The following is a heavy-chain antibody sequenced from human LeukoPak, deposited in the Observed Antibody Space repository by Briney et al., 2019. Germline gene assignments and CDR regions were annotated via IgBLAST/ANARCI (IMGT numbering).Heavy chain of an antibody. CDR1: GGSISTYY. V-gene: IGHV4-59*12. CDR3: ARGRVRGALDY. J-gene: IGHJ4*02. D-gene: IGHD3-10*01. Sequence: SETLSLTCTVSGGSISTYYWSWIRQPPGKGLEWIGYIYHSGTTNYNPSLKSRITMSVDTSKNQFSLKLSSVTAADTAVYYCARGRVRGALDYWGQGTLVTVSS. CDR2: IYHSGTT.